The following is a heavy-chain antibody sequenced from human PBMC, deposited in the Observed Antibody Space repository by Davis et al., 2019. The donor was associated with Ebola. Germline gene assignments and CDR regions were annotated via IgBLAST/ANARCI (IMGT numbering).Heavy chain of an antibody. V-gene: IGHV5-51*01. Sequence: GESLKISCKGSGYTFATYWIGWVRQMPGKGLEWMGIIYPGDSDTRYSPSFQGQVTISADKSISTAYLQWSSLKASDTAMYYCARPKYSSSWNYFDYWGQGTTVTVSS. D-gene: IGHD6-13*01. CDR1: GYTFATYW. CDR2: IYPGDSDT. CDR3: ARPKYSSSWNYFDY. J-gene: IGHJ4*03.